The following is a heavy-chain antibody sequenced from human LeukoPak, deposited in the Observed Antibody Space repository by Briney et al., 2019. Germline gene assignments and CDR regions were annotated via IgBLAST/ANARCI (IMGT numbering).Heavy chain of an antibody. CDR3: PREMATITSLDY. D-gene: IGHD5-24*01. V-gene: IGHV3-30-3*01. CDR1: GFSFSEYD. CDR2: ISYDGSNK. J-gene: IGHJ4*02. Sequence: GGSLRLSCVGSGFSFSEYDMSWVRQAPGKGLEWVAVISYDGSNKYYADSVKGRFTISRDNSKNTLYLQMNSLRAEDTAVYYCPREMATITSLDYWGQGTLVTVSS.